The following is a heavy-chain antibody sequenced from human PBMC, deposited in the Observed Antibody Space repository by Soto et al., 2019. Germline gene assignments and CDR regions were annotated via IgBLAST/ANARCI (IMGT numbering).Heavy chain of an antibody. J-gene: IGHJ4*02. Sequence: QVQLVQSGAEVKKPGSSVKVSCKASGGTVSYYTISWVRQAPGQGLEWMGRIIPILGIANYAQKFQGRVTMTADKSTSTVYMELSSLRSEDPAVYYCASNYGGNSYWGQGTLVTVSS. V-gene: IGHV1-69*02. CDR2: IIPILGIA. D-gene: IGHD4-17*01. CDR1: GGTVSYYT. CDR3: ASNYGGNSY.